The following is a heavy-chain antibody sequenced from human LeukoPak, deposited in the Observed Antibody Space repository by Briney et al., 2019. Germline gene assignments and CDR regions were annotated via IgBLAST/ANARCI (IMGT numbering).Heavy chain of an antibody. CDR3: AKDNVAAAGRYFDY. CDR1: GFTFSNYG. Sequence: GGSLRLSCAASGFTFSNYGMHWVRQAPGKGLEWVALISYDGSNKYFADSVKGRFTISRDNSRNTLYLQMHSLRAEDTAVYYCAKDNVAAAGRYFDYWGQGTLVTVSS. CDR2: ISYDGSNK. D-gene: IGHD6-13*01. J-gene: IGHJ4*02. V-gene: IGHV3-30*18.